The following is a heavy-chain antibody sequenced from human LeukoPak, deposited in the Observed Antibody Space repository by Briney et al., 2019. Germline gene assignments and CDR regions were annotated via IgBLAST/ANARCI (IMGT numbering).Heavy chain of an antibody. J-gene: IGHJ6*03. CDR2: IYTSGST. CDR3: ARGVDSDYSYYYYMDV. D-gene: IGHD5-18*01. V-gene: IGHV4-4*07. Sequence: PSETLSLTCTASGGSISRYYWSWIRQPAGKGLEWVGRIYTSGSTNYNPSLKSRVTMSVATSKNQFSLKLSSVTAADTAVYYCARGVDSDYSYYYYMDVWGKGTTVTVSS. CDR1: GGSISRYY.